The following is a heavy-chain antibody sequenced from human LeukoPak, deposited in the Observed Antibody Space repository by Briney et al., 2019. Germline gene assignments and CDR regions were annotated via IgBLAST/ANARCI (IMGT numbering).Heavy chain of an antibody. Sequence: ASVKVSCKASGYTFTGYYMHWVRQAPGQGLEWMGWINPNSGGTNCAQKFQGRVTMTRDTSINTAYMELSSLRFDDTAVYYCARNYDFWSGYIDYWGQGTLVTVSS. CDR3: ARNYDFWSGYIDY. V-gene: IGHV1-2*02. D-gene: IGHD3-3*01. CDR2: INPNSGGT. CDR1: GYTFTGYY. J-gene: IGHJ4*02.